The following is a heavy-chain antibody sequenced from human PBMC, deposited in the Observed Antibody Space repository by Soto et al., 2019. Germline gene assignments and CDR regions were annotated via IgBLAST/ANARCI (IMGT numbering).Heavy chain of an antibody. D-gene: IGHD2-15*01. J-gene: IGHJ4*02. Sequence: QVQLVQSGAEVKKPGSSVKVSCKASGGTFSSYTFSWVRQAPGQGLEWMGRIIPILNIPNYAQKFQGRVTISADKSTNTAYMELSSLRSEDTAVYYCARGRSGGLLQETWGQGTLVTVST. V-gene: IGHV1-69*02. CDR2: IIPILNIP. CDR1: GGTFSSYT. CDR3: ARGRSGGLLQET.